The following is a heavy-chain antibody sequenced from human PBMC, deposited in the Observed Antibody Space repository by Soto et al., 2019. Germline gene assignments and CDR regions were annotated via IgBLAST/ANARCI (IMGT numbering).Heavy chain of an antibody. CDR1: GITCRSRG. CDR2: FTASTST. J-gene: IGHJ4*02. CDR3: ATSRRAAAASYYFDY. Sequence: GITCRSRGMSCVRKEPGKGLEWVSTFTASTSTYYADSVKGRFTISRDTSKNTLYLQMDSLRTEDTALYYCATSRRAAAASYYFDYCRQGTLVTVSS. D-gene: IGHD6-25*01. V-gene: IGHV3-23*01.